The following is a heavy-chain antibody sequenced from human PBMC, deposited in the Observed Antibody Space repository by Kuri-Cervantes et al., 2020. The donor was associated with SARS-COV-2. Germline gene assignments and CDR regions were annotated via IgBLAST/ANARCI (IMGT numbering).Heavy chain of an antibody. CDR2: VRGKANNYAT. Sequence: GESLKISCEVSGFLFSASAIHWVRQGSGKGLEWVGRVRGKANNYATAYAASVKGRFTISRDDSKNMAYLQMNSLKTEDTAVYYCARDDGGRFFGKGAFDIWGQGTMVTVSS. CDR3: ARDDGGRFFGKGAFDI. V-gene: IGHV3-73*01. CDR1: GFLFSASA. J-gene: IGHJ3*02. D-gene: IGHD3-3*01.